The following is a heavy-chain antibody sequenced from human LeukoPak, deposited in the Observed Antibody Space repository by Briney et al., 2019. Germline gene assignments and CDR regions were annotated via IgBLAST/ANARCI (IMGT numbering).Heavy chain of an antibody. D-gene: IGHD4-11*01. CDR2: ISWNSGSI. J-gene: IGHJ6*02. V-gene: IGHV3-9*01. CDR3: AKGTTAYYYYYGMDV. Sequence: PGGSLRLSCAASGFTFDDYVMHWVRQAPGKGLEWVSGISWNSGSIGYADSVKGRFTISRDNAKNSLYLQMNSLRAEDTALYYCAKGTTAYYYYYGMDVRGQGTTVTVSS. CDR1: GFTFDDYV.